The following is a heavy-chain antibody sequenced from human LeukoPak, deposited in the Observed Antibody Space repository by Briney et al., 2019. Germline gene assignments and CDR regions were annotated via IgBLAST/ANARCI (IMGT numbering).Heavy chain of an antibody. CDR1: GGSISSYY. V-gene: IGHV4-59*08. Sequence: PSETLSLTCTVSGGSISSYYWSWIRQPPGKGLEWIGYIYYSGSTNYDPSLKSRVTISVDTSKNQFSLKLSSVTAADTAVYYCARIGYGYNDYWGQGTLVTVSS. D-gene: IGHD6-25*01. CDR3: ARIGYGYNDY. CDR2: IYYSGST. J-gene: IGHJ4*02.